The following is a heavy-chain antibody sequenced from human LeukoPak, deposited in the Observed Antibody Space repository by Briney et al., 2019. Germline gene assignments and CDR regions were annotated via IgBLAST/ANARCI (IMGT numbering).Heavy chain of an antibody. J-gene: IGHJ4*02. CDR3: ARDRFSATASRVGYFDY. Sequence: ASETMSLTCTVSGGSISSSSYYWGWIRQPPGKGLEWIGSIYYSGSTYYNPSLKSRVTISVDTSKNQFSLKLSSVTAADTAVYYCARDRFSATASRVGYFDYWGQGTLVTVSS. CDR2: IYYSGST. V-gene: IGHV4-39*07. D-gene: IGHD2-21*01. CDR1: GGSISSSSYY.